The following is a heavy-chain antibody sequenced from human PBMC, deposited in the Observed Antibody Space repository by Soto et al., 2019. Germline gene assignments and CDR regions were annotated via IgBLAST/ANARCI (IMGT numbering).Heavy chain of an antibody. CDR3: ARVEYSGYDICHY. Sequence: GASVKVSCKASGYIFSSYGITCVRQAPGQGLEWMGWISASNGNTDYAQKLQGRVSMTTDTSTSTAYMELRTLISDDTAVYYCARVEYSGYDICHYWGQGTLVTVSS. V-gene: IGHV1-18*01. CDR1: GYIFSSYG. J-gene: IGHJ4*02. D-gene: IGHD5-12*01. CDR2: ISASNGNT.